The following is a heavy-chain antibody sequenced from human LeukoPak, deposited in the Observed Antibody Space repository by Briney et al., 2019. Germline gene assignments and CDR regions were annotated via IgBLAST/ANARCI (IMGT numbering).Heavy chain of an antibody. CDR1: GYTFTGYY. J-gene: IGHJ6*03. Sequence: ASVKVSCKASGYTFTGYYMHWVRQAPGQGLEWMGWINPNSGGANYAQKFQGRVTMTRDTSISTAYMELSRLRSDDTAVYYCAGDLRLYCSSTSCYSGYYYYCMDVWGKGTTVTISS. V-gene: IGHV1-2*02. CDR3: AGDLRLYCSSTSCYSGYYYYCMDV. CDR2: INPNSGGA. D-gene: IGHD2-2*01.